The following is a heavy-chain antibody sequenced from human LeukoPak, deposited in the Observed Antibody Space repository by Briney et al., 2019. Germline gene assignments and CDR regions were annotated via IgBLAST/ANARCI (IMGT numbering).Heavy chain of an antibody. CDR3: ARDPVDIVATLDY. CDR2: ISSSSSCI. Sequence: GGSLRLSCAASGFTFSSYSMNWVRQAPGKGLEWVSSISSSSSCIYYADSVKGRFTISRDNAKNSLYLQMNSLRAEDTAVYYCARDPVDIVATLDYWGQGTLVAVSS. J-gene: IGHJ4*02. CDR1: GFTFSSYS. D-gene: IGHD5-12*01. V-gene: IGHV3-21*01.